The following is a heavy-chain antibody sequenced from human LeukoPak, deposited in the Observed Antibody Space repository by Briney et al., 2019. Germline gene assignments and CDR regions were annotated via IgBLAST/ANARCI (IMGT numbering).Heavy chain of an antibody. CDR1: GGSISSYF. CDR2: IYYTGST. D-gene: IGHD3-10*02. J-gene: IGHJ4*02. V-gene: IGHV4-59*01. Sequence: SETLSPTCTLSGGSISSYFWSWIRQPPGKKLEWVGYIYYTGSTNYNPSLKSRVTISVDTSKNQFSLKLNSMTAADTAVYYCARAPRWSGSTSFFDYWGQGTLVTVSS. CDR3: ARAPRWSGSTSFFDY.